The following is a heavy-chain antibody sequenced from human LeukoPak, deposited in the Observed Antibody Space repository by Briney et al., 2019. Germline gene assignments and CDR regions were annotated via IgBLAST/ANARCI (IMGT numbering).Heavy chain of an antibody. CDR3: ARAGYSYVLNDY. J-gene: IGHJ4*02. V-gene: IGHV4-34*01. Sequence: PSETLSLTCAVYGGSFSGYYWSWIRQPPGKGLEWIGEINHSGSTNYNPSLKSRVTISVDTSKNQFSLKLSSVTAADTAVYYCARAGYSYVLNDYWGQGTLVTVPS. CDR1: GGSFSGYY. D-gene: IGHD5-18*01. CDR2: INHSGST.